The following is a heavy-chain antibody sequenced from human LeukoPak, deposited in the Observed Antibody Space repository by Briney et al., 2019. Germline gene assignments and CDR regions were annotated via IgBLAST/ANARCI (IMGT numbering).Heavy chain of an antibody. Sequence: GGSLRLSCAASGFTFSDYYMSWIRQAPGKGLEWVSYISSSGSTIYYVDSAKGRFTISRGNAKNSLYLQMNSLRAEDTAVYYCARDGGSTVTTLFDYWGQGTLVTVSS. V-gene: IGHV3-11*04. D-gene: IGHD4-17*01. CDR3: ARDGGSTVTTLFDY. CDR2: ISSSGSTI. CDR1: GFTFSDYY. J-gene: IGHJ4*02.